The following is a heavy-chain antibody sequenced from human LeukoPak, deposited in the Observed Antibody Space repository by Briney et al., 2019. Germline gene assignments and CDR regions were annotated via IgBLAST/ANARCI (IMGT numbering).Heavy chain of an antibody. Sequence: GGSLRLSCAASGFTVSSNYMSWVRQAPGKGLEWVSVIYSGGSTYYADSVKGRFTISRDNSKNTLYLQMNSLRAEDTAVYYCARDRNDILTGALYPYWGQGTLVTVSS. CDR3: ARDRNDILTGALYPY. D-gene: IGHD3-9*01. V-gene: IGHV3-66*01. CDR2: IYSGGST. J-gene: IGHJ4*02. CDR1: GFTVSSNY.